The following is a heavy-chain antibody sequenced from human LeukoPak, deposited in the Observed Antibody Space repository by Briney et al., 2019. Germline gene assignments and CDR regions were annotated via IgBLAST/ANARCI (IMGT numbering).Heavy chain of an antibody. CDR1: GFTSSSYA. D-gene: IGHD5-12*01. CDR2: VSGSGDRM. J-gene: IGHJ4*02. V-gene: IGHV3-23*01. CDR3: ANMASGPSFDY. Sequence: PGGSLRLSCAASGFTSSSYALNWVRQAPGKGLEWVATVSGSGDRMYHADSVKGRFTISRDNSKNTIYLQMNSLRAEDTAVYYCANMASGPSFDYWGQGTLVTVSS.